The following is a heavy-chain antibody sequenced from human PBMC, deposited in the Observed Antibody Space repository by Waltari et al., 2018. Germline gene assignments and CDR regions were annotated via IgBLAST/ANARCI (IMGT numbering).Heavy chain of an antibody. Sequence: QVQLVQSGAEVKKPGASVKVSCKASGYTFTGYYMHWVRQAPGQGLEWMGWINPNSGGKNYAQKFQGRVTMTRDTSISTAYMELSRLRSDDTAVYYCAREGRAQQYTYWGQGTLVTVSS. CDR3: AREGRAQQYTY. J-gene: IGHJ4*02. D-gene: IGHD4-4*01. V-gene: IGHV1-2*02. CDR2: INPNSGGK. CDR1: GYTFTGYY.